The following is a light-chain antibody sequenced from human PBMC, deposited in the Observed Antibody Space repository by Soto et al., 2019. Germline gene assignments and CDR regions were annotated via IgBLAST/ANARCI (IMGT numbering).Light chain of an antibody. CDR1: HSVSSD. J-gene: IGKJ2*01. Sequence: EIVMTQSPATLSVSPGERATLSCRASHSVSSDLAWYQQKPGQAPRLLIYGASTRAIGIPARFSGSGSGTEFTLTISSLQSEDFATYYCQQSYSIPRTFGQGTKLEIK. CDR2: GAS. CDR3: QQSYSIPRT. V-gene: IGKV3-15*01.